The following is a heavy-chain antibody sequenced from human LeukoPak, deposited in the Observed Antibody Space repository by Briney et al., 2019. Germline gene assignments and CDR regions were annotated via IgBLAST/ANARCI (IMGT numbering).Heavy chain of an antibody. CDR1: GGSISSYY. V-gene: IGHV4-59*08. CDR3: ARLLRIAAAGTFYGYFDY. Sequence: SETLSLTCTVSGGSISSYYWSWIRQPPGKGLEWIGHIYYSGSTNYNPSLKSRVTISVDRSKNQFSLKLSSVTAADTAVYYCARLLRIAAAGTFYGYFDYWGQGTLVTVSS. J-gene: IGHJ4*02. D-gene: IGHD6-13*01. CDR2: IYYSGST.